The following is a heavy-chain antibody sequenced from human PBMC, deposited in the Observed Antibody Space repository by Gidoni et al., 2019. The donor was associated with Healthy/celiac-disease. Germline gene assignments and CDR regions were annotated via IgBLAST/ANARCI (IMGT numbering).Heavy chain of an antibody. CDR3: ARAFDRVGATTVFDY. V-gene: IGHV4-34*01. CDR1: GGSFSGYY. CDR2: INHSGST. J-gene: IGHJ4*02. Sequence: QVQLQQWGAGLLKPSETLSLTCAVYGGSFSGYYWSWIRQPPGKGLEWIGEINHSGSTNYNPSLKSRVTISVDTSKNQFSRKLSSVTAADTAVYYCARAFDRVGATTVFDYWGQGTLVTVSS. D-gene: IGHD1-26*01.